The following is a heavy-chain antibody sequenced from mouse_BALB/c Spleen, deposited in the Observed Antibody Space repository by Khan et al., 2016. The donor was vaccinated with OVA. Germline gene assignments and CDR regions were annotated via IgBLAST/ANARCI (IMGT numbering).Heavy chain of an antibody. CDR1: GYSITSDYA. V-gene: IGHV3-2*02. CDR3: ARVYGGDFDY. CDR2: ISYSGNN. J-gene: IGHJ2*02. D-gene: IGHD1-1*01. Sequence: EVQLVESGPGLVKPSQSLSLTCTVTGYSITSDYAWNWIRQFPGNKLEWMGFISYSGNNKYNPSLKSRFSITRDTSKNQFFLQLNSVTTEDTATYYCARVYGGDFDYWGQGTSLTVSS.